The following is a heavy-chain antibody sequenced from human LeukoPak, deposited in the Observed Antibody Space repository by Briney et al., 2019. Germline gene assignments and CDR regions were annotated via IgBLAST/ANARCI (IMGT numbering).Heavy chain of an antibody. CDR2: IIPIFGTA. D-gene: IGHD3-3*01. J-gene: IGHJ4*02. CDR1: GGTFSSYT. CDR3: AAYDFWSGYTGSGSLPTTSPQFDY. Sequence: SVKVSCKASGGTFSSYTISWVRQAPGQGLEWMGGIIPIFGTANYAQKFQGRVTITTDESTSTAYMELSSLRSEDTAVYYCAAYDFWSGYTGSGSLPTTSPQFDYWGQGTLVTVSS. V-gene: IGHV1-69*05.